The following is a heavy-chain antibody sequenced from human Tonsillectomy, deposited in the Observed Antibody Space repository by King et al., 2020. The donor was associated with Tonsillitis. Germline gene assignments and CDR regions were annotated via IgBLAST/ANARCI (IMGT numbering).Heavy chain of an antibody. Sequence: VQLVESGGGLIKPGGSLRLSCAASGLTFSNAWMSWVRQAPGKGLEWVGRIKSETDGGTTDYAEPVRGRFTISRDDSKNTLYLQMNSLKTEDTAVYYCITDREYVWGSPPDVWGQGTTVTVSS. D-gene: IGHD3-16*01. V-gene: IGHV3-15*01. CDR2: IKSETDGGTT. CDR3: ITDREYVWGSPPDV. J-gene: IGHJ6*02. CDR1: GLTFSNAW.